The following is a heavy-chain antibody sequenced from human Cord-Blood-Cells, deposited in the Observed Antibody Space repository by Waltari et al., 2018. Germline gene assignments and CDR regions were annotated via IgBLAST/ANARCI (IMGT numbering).Heavy chain of an antibody. CDR2: IYHSGST. Sequence: QVQLRESGPGLVKPSETLSLTCAVSGYSISSGYYWGWIRQPPGKGLEWIGSIYHSGSTYYNPSLKSRVTISVDTSKNQFSLKLSSVTAADTAVYYCARDHSSSSKAFDIWGQGTMVTVSS. D-gene: IGHD6-6*01. CDR3: ARDHSSSSKAFDI. J-gene: IGHJ3*02. CDR1: GYSISSGYY. V-gene: IGHV4-38-2*02.